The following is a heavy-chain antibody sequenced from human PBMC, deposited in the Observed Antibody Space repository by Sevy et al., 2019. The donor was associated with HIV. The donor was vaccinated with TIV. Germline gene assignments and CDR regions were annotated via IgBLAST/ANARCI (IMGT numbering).Heavy chain of an antibody. CDR1: GFTFSNYD. J-gene: IGHJ4*02. Sequence: GGSLRLSCAASGFTFSNYDMNWVRQAPGKGLEWVSKITSGRTIYYADSVTGRFTISRDNAKNSLYLQMNSLRAEDTAVYYCARRYCSGGSCYLGSIDYWGQGTLVTVSS. V-gene: IGHV3-48*03. CDR3: ARRYCSGGSCYLGSIDY. D-gene: IGHD2-15*01. CDR2: ITSGRTI.